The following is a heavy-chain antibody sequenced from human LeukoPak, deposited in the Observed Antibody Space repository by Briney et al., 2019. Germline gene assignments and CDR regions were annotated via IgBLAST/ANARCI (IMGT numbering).Heavy chain of an antibody. J-gene: IGHJ4*02. CDR2: ISGSGGST. Sequence: PGGSLRLSCAASGFTFSNYAMLWARQAPGKGLEWVSAISGSGGSTYYADSVKGRFTISRDNSKNTLYLQMNSLRAEDTAVYYCAKDHVAVAGNFDYWGQGTLVTVSS. D-gene: IGHD6-19*01. CDR3: AKDHVAVAGNFDY. V-gene: IGHV3-23*01. CDR1: GFTFSNYA.